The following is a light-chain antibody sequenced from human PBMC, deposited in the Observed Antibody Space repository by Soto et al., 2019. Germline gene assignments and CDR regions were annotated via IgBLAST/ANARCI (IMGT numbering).Light chain of an antibody. Sequence: DIQMTQSPSSLSASVGDRFTMTCRASQSISRYLNWDQQKPGKAPKLLIYAASSLQSGVPSRFSGSGSGTDFTLTISSLQPEDFATYYCQQSYSTPITFGQGTRLEIK. J-gene: IGKJ5*01. CDR1: QSISRY. CDR2: AAS. CDR3: QQSYSTPIT. V-gene: IGKV1-39*01.